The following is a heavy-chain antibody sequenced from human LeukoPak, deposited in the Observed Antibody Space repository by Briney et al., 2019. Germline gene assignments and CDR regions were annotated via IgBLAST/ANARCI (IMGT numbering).Heavy chain of an antibody. CDR1: GFTFSSYA. V-gene: IGHV3-23*01. Sequence: GGSLRLSCAASGFTFSSYAMSWVRQAPGKGLEWVSGISGSGSSTNYADSVKGRFTISRDNAKKTLYLHMNSLRAEDTAVYFCASTYASGSYQYYFDHWGQGTLVTVSS. J-gene: IGHJ4*02. CDR2: ISGSGSST. CDR3: ASTYASGSYQYYFDH. D-gene: IGHD3-16*02.